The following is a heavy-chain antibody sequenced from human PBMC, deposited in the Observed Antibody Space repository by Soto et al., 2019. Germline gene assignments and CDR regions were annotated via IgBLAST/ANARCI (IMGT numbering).Heavy chain of an antibody. D-gene: IGHD3-16*01. CDR2: ISAYNGNT. J-gene: IGHJ4*02. Sequence: QVQLVQSGAEVKKPGASVKVSCKTSGYTFTNFGLSWVRQAPGQGLEWMVWISAYNGNTNYAQNFQGRVTMTTDTSTSSAYRVPSIQRSEATAVCYCVGGGSPIDYCAQGTPVTVSS. V-gene: IGHV1-18*01. CDR1: GYTFTNFG. CDR3: VGGGSPIDY.